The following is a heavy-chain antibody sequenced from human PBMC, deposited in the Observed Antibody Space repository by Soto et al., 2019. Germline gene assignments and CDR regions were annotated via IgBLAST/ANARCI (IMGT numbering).Heavy chain of an antibody. CDR2: ISYDGINK. CDR1: GFTFITYG. V-gene: IGHV3-30*18. D-gene: IGHD3-10*01. Sequence: PGGSLRLSCAASGFTFITYGMHWVRQAPGKGLEWVAVISYDGINKYYVESVKGRFTISRDNSKNTLYLQMNSLRAEDTAVYYCEKGFWGSGSYYNWFDPCGQGTLVPVSS. J-gene: IGHJ5*02. CDR3: EKGFWGSGSYYNWFDP.